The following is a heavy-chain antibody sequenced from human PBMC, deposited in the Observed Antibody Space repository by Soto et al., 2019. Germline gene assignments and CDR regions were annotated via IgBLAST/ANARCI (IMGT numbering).Heavy chain of an antibody. V-gene: IGHV3-66*01. CDR3: ATRMTTAPS. CDR2: IYSGGGT. D-gene: IGHD4-17*01. Sequence: EVRLVQSGGGLVQPGGSLRLSCAASLFIVSDNYMSWVRQAPGKGLEWVSLIYSGGGTDYAESVKGRFTISRDNSKNPLYLQMNSLKAEVTGIYYCATRMTTAPSWGQGTVVTVSS. CDR1: LFIVSDNY. J-gene: IGHJ5*02.